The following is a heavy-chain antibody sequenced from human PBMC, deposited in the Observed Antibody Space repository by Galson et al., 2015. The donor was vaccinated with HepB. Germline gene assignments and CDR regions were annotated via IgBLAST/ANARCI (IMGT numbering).Heavy chain of an antibody. CDR1: GYSLSTYG. Sequence: SVKVSCKASGYSLSTYGINWVRQAPGQGLEWMGWINTNTGNPTYAQGFTGRFVFSLDTSVSTAYMQISSLKAEDTAVYYCARSPYHDSGSYHNVWNDPWGQGTLVIVSS. V-gene: IGHV7-4-1*02. CDR3: ARSPYHDSGSYHNVWNDP. J-gene: IGHJ5*02. D-gene: IGHD3-10*01. CDR2: INTNTGNP.